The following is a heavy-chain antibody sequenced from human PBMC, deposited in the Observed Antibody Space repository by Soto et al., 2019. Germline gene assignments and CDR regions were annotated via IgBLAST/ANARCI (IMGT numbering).Heavy chain of an antibody. V-gene: IGHV1-2*04. Sequence: QVQLVQSGAEVKKPGASVKVSCKASGYTFTGYYMHWVRQAPGQGLEWMGWINPNSGGTNYAQKFQGWVTMTRDTSISTAYMELSRLRSDDTAVYYGAREWGCGELDWFDPWGQGTLVTVSS. CDR3: AREWGCGELDWFDP. D-gene: IGHD3-10*01. J-gene: IGHJ5*02. CDR2: INPNSGGT. CDR1: GYTFTGYY.